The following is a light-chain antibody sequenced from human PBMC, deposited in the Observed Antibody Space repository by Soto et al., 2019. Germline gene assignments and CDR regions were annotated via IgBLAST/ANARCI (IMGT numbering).Light chain of an antibody. Sequence: QSVLTQPPSASGTPGQRVTISCSGSFSNIGTNTVLWYQQLPGTAPKLLIYSNNQRPSGVPDRFSGSKSGTSASLAISGLQSEDEADYYCASWDVSLVVFGGGTKLTVL. CDR1: FSNIGTNT. V-gene: IGLV1-44*01. CDR3: ASWDVSLVV. CDR2: SNN. J-gene: IGLJ2*01.